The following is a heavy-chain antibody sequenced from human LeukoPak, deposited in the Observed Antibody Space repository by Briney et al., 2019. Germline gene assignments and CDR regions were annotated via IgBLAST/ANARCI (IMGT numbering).Heavy chain of an antibody. D-gene: IGHD2-15*01. CDR2: IYYSGST. V-gene: IGHV4-39*07. CDR3: ARLNSADIVVVVAATPLLYFDY. Sequence: SSEALSLTCTVSGGSISSSSYYWGWIRQPPGKGLEWIGSIYYSGSTYYNPSLKSRVTISVDTSKNQFSLKLSSVTAADTAVYYCARLNSADIVVVVAATPLLYFDYWGQGTLVTVSS. CDR1: GGSISSSSYY. J-gene: IGHJ4*02.